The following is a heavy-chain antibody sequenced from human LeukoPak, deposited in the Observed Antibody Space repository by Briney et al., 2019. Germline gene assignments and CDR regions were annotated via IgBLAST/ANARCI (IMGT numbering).Heavy chain of an antibody. J-gene: IGHJ6*02. CDR3: ARVGYYYGSGRLLGPYYYYGTDV. CDR2: TYYRSKWYN. CDR1: GDSVSSNSAA. V-gene: IGHV6-1*01. Sequence: SQTLSLTCAISGDSVSSNSAAWNWIRQSPSRGLEWLGRTYYRSKWYNDYAVSVKSRITINPDTSKNQFSLQLNSVTPEDTAVYYCARVGYYYGSGRLLGPYYYYGTDVWGQGTTVTVSS. D-gene: IGHD3-10*01.